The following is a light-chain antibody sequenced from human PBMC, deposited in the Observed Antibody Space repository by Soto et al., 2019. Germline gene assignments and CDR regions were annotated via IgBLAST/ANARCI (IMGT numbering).Light chain of an antibody. Sequence: DIQMTQSPSSLSASVGDRVTITCQAGQSINTYLNWYQQKPGKAPNLLIYAASNLQSGVPSRFSGSGSGTHFTLTIDSLQPGDSATYFCQQSYSTPPEYTFGQGTKLEIK. J-gene: IGKJ2*01. CDR3: QQSYSTPPEYT. V-gene: IGKV1-39*01. CDR2: AAS. CDR1: QSINTY.